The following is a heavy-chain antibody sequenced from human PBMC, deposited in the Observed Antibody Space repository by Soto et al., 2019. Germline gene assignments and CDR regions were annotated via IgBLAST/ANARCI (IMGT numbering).Heavy chain of an antibody. Sequence: EVQLLESGGGLVQAGGSLRLSCAASGFTFSRDGMSWVRQAPGKGLEWVSLITDNGGSTYYADSVKGRFTISRDNTKNTLFLQMYSLRAEDTAVYYCAKERATTTAFDYWGQGALVTVSS. CDR2: ITDNGGST. J-gene: IGHJ4*02. CDR3: AKERATTTAFDY. V-gene: IGHV3-23*01. CDR1: GFTFSRDG. D-gene: IGHD4-17*01.